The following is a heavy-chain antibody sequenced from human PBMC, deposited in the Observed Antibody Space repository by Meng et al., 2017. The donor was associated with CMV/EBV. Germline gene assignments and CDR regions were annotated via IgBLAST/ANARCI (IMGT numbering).Heavy chain of an antibody. CDR3: GSFKQQVGGIYWHLDL. D-gene: IGHD1/OR15-1a*01. Sequence: GESRKISRAASGFSVSRNDMSWVRQAPGKGLEWVSIILGGGNTYYADSVTGRFTISRDNSRNTLYLQMNSLRTEDTALYYCGSFKQQVGGIYWHLDLWGRGTLVTVSS. J-gene: IGHJ2*01. CDR1: GFSVSRND. CDR2: ILGGGNT. V-gene: IGHV3-66*02.